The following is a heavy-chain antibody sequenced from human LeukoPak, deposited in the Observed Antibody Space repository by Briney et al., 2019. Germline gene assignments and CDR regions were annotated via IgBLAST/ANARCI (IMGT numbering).Heavy chain of an antibody. CDR2: IYHSGST. Sequence: GSLRLSCAASGFTFSDYYMSWIRQAPGKGLEWIGEIYHSGSTNYNPSLKSRVTISVDKSKNQFSLKVSSVTAADTAVYYCARHHPIVVVPSAIYGMDVWGQGTTVTVSS. D-gene: IGHD2-2*01. CDR1: GFTFSDYY. V-gene: IGHV4-34*01. J-gene: IGHJ6*02. CDR3: ARHHPIVVVPSAIYGMDV.